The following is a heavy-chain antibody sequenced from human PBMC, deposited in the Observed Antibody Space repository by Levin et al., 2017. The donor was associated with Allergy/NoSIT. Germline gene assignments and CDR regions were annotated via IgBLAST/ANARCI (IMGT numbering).Heavy chain of an antibody. V-gene: IGHV1-2*02. J-gene: IGHJ6*02. D-gene: IGHD3-16*02. Sequence: GASVKVSCKASGYTFTGNYMHWVRQAPGEGLEWMGWINPNSGGTNFAQKFQGRVTMTRDTSISTAYMELRRLRSDDTAVYYCARELSGDPYYFYAMDVWGQGTTVTVSS. CDR3: ARELSGDPYYFYAMDV. CDR2: INPNSGGT. CDR1: GYTFTGNY.